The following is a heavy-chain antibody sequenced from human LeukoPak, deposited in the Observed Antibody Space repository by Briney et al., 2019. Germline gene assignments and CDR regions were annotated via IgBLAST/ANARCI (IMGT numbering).Heavy chain of an antibody. J-gene: IGHJ4*02. CDR2: ISYDGSNK. D-gene: IGHD6-13*01. Sequence: GRSLRLSRAASGFTFSSCGMHWVRQAPGKGLEWVAVISYDGSNKYYADSVKGRFTISRDNSKNTLYLQVNSLRAEDTAVYYCAKDRSIAAALDYWGQGTLVTVSS. CDR1: GFTFSSCG. CDR3: AKDRSIAAALDY. V-gene: IGHV3-30*18.